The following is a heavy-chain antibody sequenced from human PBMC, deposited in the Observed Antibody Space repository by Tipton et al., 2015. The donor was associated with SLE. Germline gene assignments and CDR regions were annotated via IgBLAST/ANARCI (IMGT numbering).Heavy chain of an antibody. D-gene: IGHD3-22*01. V-gene: IGHV4-61*02. CDR2: VYTSGTT. Sequence: TLSLTCTVSGGPMTSGDYYWSWIRQPAGKGLEWVGRVYTSGTTHDNPSLKGRVTVSVDTSKNQFSLKLSSVTAADTAVYYCARGGTYHDSSGNIDYWGQGTLVTASS. J-gene: IGHJ4*02. CDR1: GGPMTSGDYY. CDR3: ARGGTYHDSSGNIDY.